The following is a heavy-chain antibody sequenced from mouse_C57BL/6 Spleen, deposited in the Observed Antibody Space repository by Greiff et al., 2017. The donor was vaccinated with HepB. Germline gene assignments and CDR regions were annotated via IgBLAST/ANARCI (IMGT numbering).Heavy chain of an antibody. CDR2: IDPSSGGT. V-gene: IGHV1-72*01. CDR1: GYTFTSYW. D-gene: IGHD2-2*01. Sequence: SCKASGYTFTSYWMHWVKQRPGRGIAWYGRVVPSRGLEWNGMIDPSSGGTKYNEKCKSKATLTVDKPSSTAYMQLSSLTSEDSAVYYCARDGAMVTTGDFDYWGQGTTLTVSS. J-gene: IGHJ2*01. CDR3: ARDGAMVTTGDFDY.